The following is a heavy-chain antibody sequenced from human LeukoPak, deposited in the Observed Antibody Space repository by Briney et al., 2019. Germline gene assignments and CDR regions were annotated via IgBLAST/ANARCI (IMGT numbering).Heavy chain of an antibody. V-gene: IGHV3-53*01. CDR2: IYSGGST. D-gene: IGHD3-22*01. J-gene: IGHJ4*02. CDR1: GFTVSGNY. CDR3: AKDQRYYHSGAYETYFDY. Sequence: GGSLRLSCAASGFTVSGNYMSWVRQAPGKGLEWVSIIYSGGSTYYADSVQGRFTISRDNSKSTLCLQMNSVRAEDTAVYYCAKDQRYYHSGAYETYFDYWGQGTLVTVSS.